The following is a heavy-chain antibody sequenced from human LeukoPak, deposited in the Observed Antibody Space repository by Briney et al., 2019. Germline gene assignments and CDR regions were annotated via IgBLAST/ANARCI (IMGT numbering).Heavy chain of an antibody. CDR1: GGSFSGYY. V-gene: IGHV4-34*01. CDR2: INHSGST. Sequence: PSETLSLTCAVYGGSFSGYYWSWLRQPPGKGLEWIGEINHSGSTNYNPSLKSRVTISVDTSKNQFSLKLSSVTAADTAVYYCARVLTRAPPMVRGVRNWFDPWGQGTLVTVSS. J-gene: IGHJ5*02. CDR3: ARVLTRAPPMVRGVRNWFDP. D-gene: IGHD3-10*01.